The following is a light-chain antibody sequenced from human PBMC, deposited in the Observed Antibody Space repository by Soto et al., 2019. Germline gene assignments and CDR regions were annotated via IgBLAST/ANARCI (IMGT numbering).Light chain of an antibody. CDR2: RNN. CDR3: AAWDDSLSAVV. J-gene: IGLJ2*01. V-gene: IGLV1-47*01. Sequence: QSVLTQPPSASGTPGQRVTILCPGGTSKIGSNYVSWYQQLPGTAPKLLIYRNNQRPSGVPDRFSGSKSGTSASLAISGLRSEDEADYYCAAWDDSLSAVVFGGGTKLTVL. CDR1: TSKIGSNY.